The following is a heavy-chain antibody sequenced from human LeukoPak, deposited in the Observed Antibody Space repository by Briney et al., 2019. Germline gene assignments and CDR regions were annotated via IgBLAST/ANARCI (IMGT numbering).Heavy chain of an antibody. J-gene: IGHJ5*02. CDR1: GFTFSSYW. CDR2: INSDGSST. CDR3: ARDYDSWSGYISYNWFDP. D-gene: IGHD3-3*01. V-gene: IGHV3-74*01. Sequence: PGGSLRLSCAASGFTFSSYWMHWVRQAPGKGLVWVSRINSDGSSTSYADSVKGRFTISRDNAKNTLYLQMNSLRAEDTAVYYCARDYDSWSGYISYNWFDPWGQGTLVTVSS.